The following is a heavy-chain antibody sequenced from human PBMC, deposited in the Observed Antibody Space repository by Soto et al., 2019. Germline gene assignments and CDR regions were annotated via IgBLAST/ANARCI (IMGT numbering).Heavy chain of an antibody. Sequence: GGSLRLSCAASVFAFSSCAMGWVRQAPGKGLEWVSDIIDSGASTYYADSVKGRFTTSRDNSKSTLYLQMNSLRAEDTALYYCAKGRSYYYYYGVDVWGQGTTVTVSS. CDR2: IIDSGAST. V-gene: IGHV3-23*01. J-gene: IGHJ6*02. CDR1: VFAFSSCA. CDR3: AKGRSYYYYYGVDV.